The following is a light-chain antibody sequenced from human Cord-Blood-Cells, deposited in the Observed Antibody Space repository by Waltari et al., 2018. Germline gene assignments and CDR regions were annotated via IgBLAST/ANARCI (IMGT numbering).Light chain of an antibody. CDR2: AAY. J-gene: IGKJ2*01. CDR3: QQSYSTPPYT. CDR1: QSISSY. V-gene: IGKV1-39*01. Sequence: DIQMTQSPSPLSASVGDRVPITCRASQSISSYLNWYQQKPGKAPKLLIYAAYSLQSGVPSRFSVSGSGTDFTLTISSLQPEDFATYYCQQSYSTPPYTFGQGTKLEIK.